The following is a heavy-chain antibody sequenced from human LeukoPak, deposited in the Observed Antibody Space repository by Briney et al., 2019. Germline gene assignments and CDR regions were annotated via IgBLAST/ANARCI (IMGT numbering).Heavy chain of an antibody. CDR1: GGSISSYY. J-gene: IGHJ4*02. Sequence: SETLSLTCTVSGGSISSYYWSWIRQPPGKGLEWLGYIYYSGSTNYNPSLKSRVTISVDTSKNQFSLKLSSVTAADTAVYYCARHVRGGAAGSYFDYWGQGTLVTVSS. CDR3: ARHVRGGAAGSYFDY. CDR2: IYYSGST. D-gene: IGHD6-13*01. V-gene: IGHV4-59*08.